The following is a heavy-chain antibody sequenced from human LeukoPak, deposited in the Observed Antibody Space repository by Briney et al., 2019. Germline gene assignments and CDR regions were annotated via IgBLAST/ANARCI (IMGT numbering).Heavy chain of an antibody. CDR2: INPNSGGT. CDR3: ARVMVRGPEDY. Sequence: ASVKVSCKASGYAFPGYYMHWVRQAPGQGLEWMGWINPNSGGTNYAQKFQGRVTMTRDTSLNTAYMELSRLRSDDTAVYYCARVMVRGPEDYWGQGTLVTVSS. V-gene: IGHV1-2*02. D-gene: IGHD3-10*01. J-gene: IGHJ4*02. CDR1: GYAFPGYY.